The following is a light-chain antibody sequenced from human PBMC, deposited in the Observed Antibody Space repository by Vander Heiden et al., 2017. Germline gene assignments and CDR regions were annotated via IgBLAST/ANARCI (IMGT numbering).Light chain of an antibody. V-gene: IGKV1-39*01. CDR1: QSISNY. CDR3: QQTFSTPNT. CDR2: EAS. Sequence: DIQMTQSPSSLSASVGDRLTITCRASQSISNYLNWYQQKPGKAPKLLIYEASSFQGGVPSRFSGSGSGTDFTLTISSLQPEDFATYYCQQTFSTPNTFGGGTKVEIK. J-gene: IGKJ4*01.